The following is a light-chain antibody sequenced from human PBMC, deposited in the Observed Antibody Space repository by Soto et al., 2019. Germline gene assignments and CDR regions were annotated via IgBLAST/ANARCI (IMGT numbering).Light chain of an antibody. CDR3: CSYAGSYTWV. CDR1: SSDVGAYDY. V-gene: IGLV2-11*01. J-gene: IGLJ2*01. Sequence: QSALTQPRSVSESPGQSVTISCTGTSSDVGAYDYVSWYQQHPGKAPQLMTYDVTKRPSGVPHRFSGSRSGNTASLTISGLQAEDDADYYCCSYAGSYTWVFGGGTKLTVL. CDR2: DVT.